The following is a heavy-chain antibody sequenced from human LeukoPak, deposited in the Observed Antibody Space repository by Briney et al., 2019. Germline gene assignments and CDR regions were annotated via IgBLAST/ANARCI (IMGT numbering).Heavy chain of an antibody. CDR1: GFIVSYSY. D-gene: IGHD5-24*01. J-gene: IGHJ4*02. CDR3: ARDSTNFDY. CDR2: ISSSSKYI. V-gene: IGHV3-21*01. Sequence: GGSLRLSCAASGFIVSYSYMSWVRQAPGKGLEWVSSISSSSKYIYYTDSMKGRFTISRDNAKNSLYLQMNSLRAEDTAVYYCARDSTNFDYWGQGTLVTVSS.